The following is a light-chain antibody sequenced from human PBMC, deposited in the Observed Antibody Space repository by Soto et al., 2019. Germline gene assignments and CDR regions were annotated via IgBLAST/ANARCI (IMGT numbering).Light chain of an antibody. V-gene: IGKV3-11*01. CDR2: DAS. CDR1: QSVSSY. J-gene: IGKJ1*01. Sequence: EIVLTQSPDTLSVSLGERATLSCRASQSVSSYLAWYQQKPGQAPRLLIYDASNRATGIPARFSGSGSGTDFTLTISSLEPEDFAVYYCQQYDSWTFGQGTKVDIK. CDR3: QQYDSWT.